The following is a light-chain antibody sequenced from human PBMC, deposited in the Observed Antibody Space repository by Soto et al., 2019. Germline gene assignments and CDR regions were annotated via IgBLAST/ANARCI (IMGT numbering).Light chain of an antibody. CDR2: DAT. Sequence: VAVTQSPGTLSLAPGETATLSCGASQRVSNNFLGGYQQKPGLPPRLLIYDATSRANGIPERFSGRGSGTHFTLTISRLEPEDFAVYYCQQYGSTPWTFGRGTKVDIK. J-gene: IGKJ1*01. CDR3: QQYGSTPWT. CDR1: QRVSNNF. V-gene: IGKV3D-20*01.